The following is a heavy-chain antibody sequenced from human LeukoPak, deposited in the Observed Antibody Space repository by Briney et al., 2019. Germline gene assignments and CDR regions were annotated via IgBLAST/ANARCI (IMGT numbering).Heavy chain of an antibody. J-gene: IGHJ5*02. CDR2: IRYDGSNK. Sequence: GGSLRLSCAASGFIFSSYGMHWVRQAPGKGLEWVAFIRYDGSNKYYADSVKGRFTISRDNSKNTVNLQMNSLRAEDTAVYHCAREERWLQSVGWLDPWGQGTLVTVSS. V-gene: IGHV3-30*02. D-gene: IGHD5-24*01. CDR3: AREERWLQSVGWLDP. CDR1: GFIFSSYG.